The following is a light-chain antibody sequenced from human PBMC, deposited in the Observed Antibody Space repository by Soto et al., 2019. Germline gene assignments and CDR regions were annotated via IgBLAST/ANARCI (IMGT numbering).Light chain of an antibody. J-gene: IGLJ3*02. V-gene: IGLV1-40*01. CDR1: SSNIGAGYD. Sequence: QSVLTQPPSVSGAPGQRVTISCTGSSSNIGAGYDVHWYHQLPGTAPKLLIFGNVNRPSGVPDRFSGSKSGTSVFLAITGLQAEDEANYYCQSYDVSVSAWVFGGGTKLTVL. CDR2: GNV. CDR3: QSYDVSVSAWV.